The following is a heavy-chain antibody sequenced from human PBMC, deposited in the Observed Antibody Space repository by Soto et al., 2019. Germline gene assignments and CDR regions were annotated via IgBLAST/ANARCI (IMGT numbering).Heavy chain of an antibody. CDR2: IYPGDSDT. V-gene: IGHV5-51*01. CDR3: ARSPKRSRAIATRPDAFDI. J-gene: IGHJ3*02. CDR1: GYSFTSYW. D-gene: IGHD1-26*01. Sequence: GESLKISCKGSGYSFTSYWIGWVRQMPGKGLEWMGIIYPGDSDTRYSPSFQGQVTISADKSISTAYLQWSSLKASDTAMYYCARSPKRSRAIATRPDAFDIWGQGTMVTVSS.